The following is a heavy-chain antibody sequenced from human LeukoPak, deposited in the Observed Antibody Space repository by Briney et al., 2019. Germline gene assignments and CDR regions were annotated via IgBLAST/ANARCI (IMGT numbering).Heavy chain of an antibody. D-gene: IGHD3-10*01. J-gene: IGHJ4*02. V-gene: IGHV3-33*01. CDR1: GFTFSSYG. CDR3: ARESYGSGSPYYFDY. Sequence: GGSLRLSCAASGFTFSSYGMHWVRQAPGKGLEWVAVIWYDGSNKYYADSVKGRFTISRDNSKNTLYLQMNSLRAEDTAVYYCARESYGSGSPYYFDYWGQGTLVTVSS. CDR2: IWYDGSNK.